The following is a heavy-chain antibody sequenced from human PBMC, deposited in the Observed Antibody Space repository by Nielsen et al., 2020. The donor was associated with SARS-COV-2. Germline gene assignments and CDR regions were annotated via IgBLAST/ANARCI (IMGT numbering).Heavy chain of an antibody. V-gene: IGHV1-2*04. J-gene: IGHJ6*02. D-gene: IGHD2-15*01. Sequence: ASVKVSCKASRDTFTGYYVHWVRQAPGQGLEWMGRINPTLGGTHYAQKFQGWVTMTRDTSISTAYMELSRLRSDDTAVYYCARSMGYCSGGSCYSYYYYDMDVWGQGTTVTVSS. CDR1: RDTFTGYY. CDR2: INPTLGGT. CDR3: ARSMGYCSGGSCYSYYYYDMDV.